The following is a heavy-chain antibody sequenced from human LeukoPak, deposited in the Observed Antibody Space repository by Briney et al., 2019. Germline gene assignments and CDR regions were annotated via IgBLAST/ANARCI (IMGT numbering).Heavy chain of an antibody. V-gene: IGHV3-11*01. Sequence: GGSLRLSCAASGFTFSDYYMSWIRQAPGKGLEWVSYISSSGSTIYYADSVKGRFAISRDSAKNSLYLQMNSLRAEDTAVYYCARDRTDYSPLFDYWGQGTLVTVSS. CDR2: ISSSGSTI. D-gene: IGHD5-12*01. CDR1: GFTFSDYY. J-gene: IGHJ4*02. CDR3: ARDRTDYSPLFDY.